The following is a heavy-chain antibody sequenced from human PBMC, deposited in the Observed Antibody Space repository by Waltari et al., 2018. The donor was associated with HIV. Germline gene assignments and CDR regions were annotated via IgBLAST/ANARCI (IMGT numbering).Heavy chain of an antibody. J-gene: IGHJ4*02. CDR3: ARDTSYYDILTGYYWGYFDY. CDR1: GFTFSSYG. Sequence: QVQLVESGGGVVQPGRSLRLSCAASGFTFSSYGMHWVRQAPGKGLEWVAVIWYDGSNKYYADSVKGRFTISRDNSKNTLYLQMNSLRAEDTAVYYCARDTSYYDILTGYYWGYFDYWGQGTLVTVSS. V-gene: IGHV3-33*01. D-gene: IGHD3-9*01. CDR2: IWYDGSNK.